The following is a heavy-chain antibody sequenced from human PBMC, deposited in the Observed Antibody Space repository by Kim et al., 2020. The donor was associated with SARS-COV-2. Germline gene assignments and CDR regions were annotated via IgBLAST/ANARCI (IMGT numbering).Heavy chain of an antibody. J-gene: IGHJ4*02. CDR2: IYHSGST. CDR1: GGSISSSNW. D-gene: IGHD2-2*01. V-gene: IGHV4-4*02. Sequence: SETLSLTCAVSGGSISSSNWCCWLRPPPGRGVELIWEIYHSGSTNYNPSLKSRVTISVDKSKNQFSLMLSSVTAADTAVYYSARAYLGCCSSTSCHSTMEIDYWGQGTLVTVSS. CDR3: ARAYLGCCSSTSCHSTMEIDY.